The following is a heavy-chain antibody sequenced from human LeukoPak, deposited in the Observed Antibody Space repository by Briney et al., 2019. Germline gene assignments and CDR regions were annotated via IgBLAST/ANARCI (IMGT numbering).Heavy chain of an antibody. Sequence: GGSLRLSCEASGFTVHNNFVSWIRQAPGRGLEWVSVIYGGGATYYADSVKGRFTISRDTSKNIVSLQMNDLSADDTAMYYCARDSANYHFAFWGQGTLVTVSS. CDR3: ARDSANYHFAF. CDR2: IYGGGAT. V-gene: IGHV3-66*01. J-gene: IGHJ4*02. CDR1: GFTVHNNF. D-gene: IGHD4/OR15-4a*01.